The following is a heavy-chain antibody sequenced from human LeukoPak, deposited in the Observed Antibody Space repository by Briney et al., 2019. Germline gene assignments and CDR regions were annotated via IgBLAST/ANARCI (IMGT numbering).Heavy chain of an antibody. CDR3: ARLQYSTGWSTIDY. V-gene: IGHV4-4*07. Sequence: SETLSLTCTVSGGSISSYYWSWIRQPAGKGLEWIGRIYTSGSTNYNPSLKSRVTMSVDTSKNQFSLRLSPVTAADTAVYYCARLQYSTGWSTIDYWGQGTLVTVSS. D-gene: IGHD6-19*01. CDR2: IYTSGST. J-gene: IGHJ4*02. CDR1: GGSISSYY.